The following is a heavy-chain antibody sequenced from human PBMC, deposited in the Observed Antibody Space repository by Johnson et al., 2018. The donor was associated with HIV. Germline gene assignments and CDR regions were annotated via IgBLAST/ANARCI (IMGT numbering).Heavy chain of an antibody. CDR3: AREYDAFDI. V-gene: IGHV3-30-3*01. CDR1: GFTFSNYA. CDR2: ISYDGSDK. J-gene: IGHJ3*02. Sequence: QVQLVESGGGVVQPGRSLRLSCAASGFTFSNYAMHWVRQAPGKGLEWVAVISYDGSDKYYADSVNGLFTISRDNSKNTVYLQTNSLRAEDSAVYYCAREYDAFDIWGQGTMVTVSS.